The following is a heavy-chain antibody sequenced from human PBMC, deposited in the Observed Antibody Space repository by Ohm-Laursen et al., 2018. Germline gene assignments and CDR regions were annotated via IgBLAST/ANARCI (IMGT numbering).Heavy chain of an antibody. V-gene: IGHV3-66*01. D-gene: IGHD4-17*01. J-gene: IGHJ5*02. CDR3: ARGPRTVTTGGDP. CDR2: IYSGGST. CDR1: GFTVSSNY. Sequence: GSLRLSCTAPGFTVSSNYMSWVRQAPGKGLEWVSVIYSGGSTYYADSVKGRFTISRDNSKNTLYLQMNSLRAEDTAVYYCARGPRTVTTGGDPWGQGTLVTVSS.